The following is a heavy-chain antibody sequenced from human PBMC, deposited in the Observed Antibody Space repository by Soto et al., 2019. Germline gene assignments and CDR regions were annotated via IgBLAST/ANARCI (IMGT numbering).Heavy chain of an antibody. D-gene: IGHD1-1*01. CDR3: ARDMGGYNWNDEGWFDP. V-gene: IGHV1-69*08. CDR2: IIPILGIA. CDR1: GGTFSSYT. Sequence: QVQLVQSGAEVKKPGSSVKVSCKASGGTFSSYTISWVRQAPGQGLEWMGRIIPILGIANYAQKFQGRVTITADKSTSTAYMELSSLRSEDTAVYYRARDMGGYNWNDEGWFDPWGQGTLVTVSS. J-gene: IGHJ5*02.